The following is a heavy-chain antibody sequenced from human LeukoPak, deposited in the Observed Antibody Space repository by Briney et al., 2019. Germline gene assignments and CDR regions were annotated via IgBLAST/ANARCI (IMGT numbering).Heavy chain of an antibody. CDR2: INPSGGST. CDR3: ARDKGGYNLSY. D-gene: IGHD5-24*01. CDR1: GYTFPSYY. V-gene: IGHV1-46*01. J-gene: IGHJ4*02. Sequence: ASVKVSCKASGYTFPSYYMHWVRQAPGQGLEWMGIINPSGGSTSYAQKFQGRVTMTRDMSTSTVYMELSSLRSEDTAVYYCARDKGGYNLSYWGQGTLVTVSS.